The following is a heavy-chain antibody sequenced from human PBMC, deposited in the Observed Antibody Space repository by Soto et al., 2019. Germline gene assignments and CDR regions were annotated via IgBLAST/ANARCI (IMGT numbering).Heavy chain of an antibody. CDR3: ARKGGGVVMSYYYYGMDV. V-gene: IGHV1-69*12. CDR2: IIPIFGTA. CDR1: GGTFSSYA. D-gene: IGHD3-3*01. J-gene: IGHJ6*02. Sequence: QVQLVQSGAEVKKPGSSVKVSCKASGGTFSSYAISWVRQAPGQWLEWMGGIIPIFGTANYAQKFQGRVTITADESTSTAYMELSSVRSEDTAVYYCARKGGGVVMSYYYYGMDVWGQGTTVTVSS.